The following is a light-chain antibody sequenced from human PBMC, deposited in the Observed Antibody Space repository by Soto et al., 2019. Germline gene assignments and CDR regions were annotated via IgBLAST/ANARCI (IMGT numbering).Light chain of an antibody. V-gene: IGKV1-39*01. CDR1: QTIGKH. J-gene: IGKJ5*01. CDR2: GAS. CDR3: QQGYSSPAT. Sequence: DIQMTQSPSVLSASVGDRVTITCRASQTIGKHLNWYQKKPGKAPKFLIYGASTLQSGVPSRFTGSGSVTDFTLTVNSLHAEDFSTSYCQQGYSSPATVGQGTRLDSK.